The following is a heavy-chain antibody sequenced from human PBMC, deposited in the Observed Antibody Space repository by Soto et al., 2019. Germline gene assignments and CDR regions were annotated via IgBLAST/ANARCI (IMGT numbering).Heavy chain of an antibody. CDR3: TTVLLWFGELSSDAFDI. V-gene: IGHV3-15*01. CDR2: IKSKTDGGTT. J-gene: IGHJ3*02. D-gene: IGHD3-10*01. CDR1: GFTFSNAW. Sequence: GGSLRLSCAASGFTFSNAWMSLIRQAPGKGLEWVGRIKSKTDGGTTDYAAPVKGRFTISRDDSKNTLYLQMNSLKTEDTAVYYCTTVLLWFGELSSDAFDIWGQGTMVTVSS.